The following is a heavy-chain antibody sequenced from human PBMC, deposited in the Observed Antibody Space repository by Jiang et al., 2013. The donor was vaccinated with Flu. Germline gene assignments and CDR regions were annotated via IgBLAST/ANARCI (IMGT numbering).Heavy chain of an antibody. D-gene: IGHD3-10*02. V-gene: IGHV4-59*01. CDR1: SDSITKNY. J-gene: IGHJ4*02. CDR2: LLHWEH. Sequence: TLSLTCSVSSDSITKNYWTWMRQPPRKGTGVDWVHLLHWEHPTPTPSFQSRVSISLDTSQTQSSLRLSSVTAVDTAIYYCATSAHLFAPFDWWGRGTLVTVSS. CDR3: ATSAHLFAPFDW.